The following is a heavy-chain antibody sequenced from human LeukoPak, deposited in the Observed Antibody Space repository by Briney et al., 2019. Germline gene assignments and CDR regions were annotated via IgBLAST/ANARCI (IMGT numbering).Heavy chain of an antibody. Sequence: GGSLRLSCAASGFTFSSHGMHWVRQAPGKGLEWVAFIRYDGSNKKYADSVKGRFTISRDNSKNTLYLQMNSLRAEDTAVYYCAKSSGGFGELNLVRYHYMDVWGKGTTVIVSS. J-gene: IGHJ6*03. CDR1: GFTFSSHG. CDR2: IRYDGSNK. D-gene: IGHD3-10*01. V-gene: IGHV3-30*02. CDR3: AKSSGGFGELNLVRYHYMDV.